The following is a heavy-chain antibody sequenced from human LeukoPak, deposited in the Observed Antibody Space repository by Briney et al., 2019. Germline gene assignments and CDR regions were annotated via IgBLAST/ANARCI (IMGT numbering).Heavy chain of an antibody. Sequence: ASVKVSCKTSGYTFTGYDINWVRQAPGQGLEWMGWINPNSGGTNYAQKFQGRVTMTRDTSISTAYMELSRLRSDDTAVYYCAREPLDPSYYMDVWGKGTTVTVSS. CDR1: GYTFTGYD. CDR2: INPNSGGT. CDR3: AREPLDPSYYMDV. J-gene: IGHJ6*03. V-gene: IGHV1-2*02.